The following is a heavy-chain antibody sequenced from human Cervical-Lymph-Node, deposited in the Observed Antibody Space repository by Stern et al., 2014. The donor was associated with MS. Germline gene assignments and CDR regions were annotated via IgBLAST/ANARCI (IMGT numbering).Heavy chain of an antibody. CDR3: ARERDNSYAFDS. CDR1: GGTFSTSV. CDR2: ISPMFGRA. Sequence: VQLVESGAEMRKPGSSVRVSCKASGGTFSTSVISWLRQAPGQGLEWMGGISPMFGRANYAQKFQGSVTITAEESTSTVYMGLTSLRSEDTGVYYCARERDNSYAFDSWGQGTLLTVSS. D-gene: IGHD3-16*01. J-gene: IGHJ4*02. V-gene: IGHV1-69*01.